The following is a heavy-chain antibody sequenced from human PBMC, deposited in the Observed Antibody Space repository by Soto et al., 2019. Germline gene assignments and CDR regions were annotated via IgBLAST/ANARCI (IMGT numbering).Heavy chain of an antibody. CDR2: LRPRTGNT. CDR1: GYTFTSYP. J-gene: IGHJ4*02. Sequence: ASVKVSCKASGYTFTSYPMHWVRQAPGQGLEWMGILRPRTGNTGYAQRFQGRVTMTRDTSTGTVYMELTSLKSDDTAVYYCAREPNESFYFDYWGQGTQVTVSS. CDR3: AREPNESFYFDY. V-gene: IGHV1-46*01.